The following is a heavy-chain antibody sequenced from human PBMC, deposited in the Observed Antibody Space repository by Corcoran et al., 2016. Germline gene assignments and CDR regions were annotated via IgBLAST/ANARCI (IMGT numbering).Heavy chain of an antibody. CDR1: GGSISSYY. CDR2: IYTSGST. D-gene: IGHD3-9*01. V-gene: IGHV4-4*07. CDR3: ARVLAADHYYYYGMDV. Sequence: QVQLQESGPGLVKPSETLSLTCTVSGGSISSYYWSWIRQPAGKGLEWIGRIYTSGSTNYNPSLKSRVTMSVDTSKNQFSLKLSSVTAADTAVYYWARVLAADHYYYYGMDVWGQGTTVTVSS. J-gene: IGHJ6*02.